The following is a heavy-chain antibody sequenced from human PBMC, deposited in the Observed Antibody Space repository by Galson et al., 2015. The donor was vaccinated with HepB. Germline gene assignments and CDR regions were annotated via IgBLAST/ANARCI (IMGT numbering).Heavy chain of an antibody. CDR3: ASGLGYSSSWYPVDY. Sequence: CKASGGTFSSYTISWVRQAPGQGLEWMGRIIPILGIANYAQKFQGRVTITADKSTSTAYMELSSLRSEDTAVYYCASGLGYSSSWYPVDYWGQGTLVTVSS. D-gene: IGHD6-13*01. CDR2: IIPILGIA. J-gene: IGHJ4*02. CDR1: GGTFSSYT. V-gene: IGHV1-69*02.